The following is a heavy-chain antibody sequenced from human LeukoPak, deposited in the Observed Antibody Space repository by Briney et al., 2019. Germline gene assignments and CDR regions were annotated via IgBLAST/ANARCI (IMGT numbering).Heavy chain of an antibody. Sequence: SETLSLTCTVSGGSVNSGSHYWCWIRQPPGTGLEWIGYIYYSGSTNYNPSLKSRVTISVDTSKNQFSLNLNSVTAADTAVYYCARDPGYSGIDYWGQGTLVTVSS. V-gene: IGHV4-61*01. CDR3: ARDPGYSGIDY. D-gene: IGHD5-12*01. J-gene: IGHJ4*02. CDR1: GGSVNSGSHY. CDR2: IYYSGST.